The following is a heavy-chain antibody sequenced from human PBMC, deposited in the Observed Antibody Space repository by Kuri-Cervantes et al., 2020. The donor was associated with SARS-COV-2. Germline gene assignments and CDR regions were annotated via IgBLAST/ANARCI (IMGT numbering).Heavy chain of an antibody. CDR2: IDWDDDK. D-gene: IGHD4-11*01. CDR1: GFSLNPSGMC. CDR3: ARIQATTVIADY. V-gene: IGHV2-70*11. Sequence: SGPTLVKPTQTLTLTCTFSGFSLNPSGMCVSWIRQPPGKALEWLARIDWDDDKYYSTSLRTRLTISKDTSKNQVVLTMTNMDPVDTATYYCARIQATTVIADYWGQGTLVTVSS. J-gene: IGHJ4*02.